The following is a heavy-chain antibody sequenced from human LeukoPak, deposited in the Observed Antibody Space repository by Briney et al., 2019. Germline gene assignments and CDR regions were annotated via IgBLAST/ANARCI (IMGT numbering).Heavy chain of an antibody. CDR1: GYTFTSYY. V-gene: IGHV1-46*01. CDR2: INPSGGST. Sequence: ASVKVSCKASGYTFTSYYMHWVRQAPGQGLEWLGIINPSGGSTSYAQKFQGRVTMTRDTSTSTVYMELSSLRSEDTAVYYCARGYYDFWSGTVTSIDYWGQGTLVTVSS. D-gene: IGHD3-3*01. CDR3: ARGYYDFWSGTVTSIDY. J-gene: IGHJ4*02.